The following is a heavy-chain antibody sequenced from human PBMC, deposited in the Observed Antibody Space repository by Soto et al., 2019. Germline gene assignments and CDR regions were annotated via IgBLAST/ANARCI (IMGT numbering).Heavy chain of an antibody. Sequence: GGSLRLSCAASGFDFRSYAMHWVRQSPGKGPEWVAITSDDGDIQYYADSVKGRFTISRDNSKKTLYLQMDSLRAEDTAVYYCVKDESYYYDSRGYAPAYWGQGTLVTVSS. J-gene: IGHJ4*02. D-gene: IGHD3-22*01. CDR2: TSDDGDIQ. CDR1: GFDFRSYA. V-gene: IGHV3-30-3*01. CDR3: VKDESYYYDSRGYAPAY.